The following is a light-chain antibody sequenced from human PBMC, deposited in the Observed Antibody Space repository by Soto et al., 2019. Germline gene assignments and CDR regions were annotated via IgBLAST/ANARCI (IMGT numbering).Light chain of an antibody. V-gene: IGLV2-11*01. CDR3: VLYMGSGIWV. CDR2: DVS. Sequence: QSALTQPRSVSGSPGQSVTISCTGTSSDVGGYNYVSWYQQYPGKAPKLIIYDVSKRPSGVPDRFSGSKSGNTASLTISGLQAEDEADYYCVLYMGSGIWVFGGGTKLTVL. CDR1: SSDVGGYNY. J-gene: IGLJ3*02.